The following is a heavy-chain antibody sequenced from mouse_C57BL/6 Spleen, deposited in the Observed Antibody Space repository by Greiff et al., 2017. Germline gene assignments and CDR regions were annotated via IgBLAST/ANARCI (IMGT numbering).Heavy chain of an antibody. Sequence: QVQLQQPGAELVKPGASVKLSCKASGYTFTSYWMHWVKQRPGQGLEWIGMIYPNSGSTNYNEKFKSKATLTVDKSSSTAYMQLSSLTSEDSAVYYCARSFSGFYAMDYWGQGTSVTVSS. D-gene: IGHD3-2*02. V-gene: IGHV1-64*01. CDR2: IYPNSGST. CDR3: ARSFSGFYAMDY. J-gene: IGHJ4*01. CDR1: GYTFTSYW.